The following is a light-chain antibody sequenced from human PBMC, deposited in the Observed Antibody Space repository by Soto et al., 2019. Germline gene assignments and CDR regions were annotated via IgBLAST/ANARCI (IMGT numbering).Light chain of an antibody. V-gene: IGKV1-8*01. CDR2: AAS. Sequence: AIRMTQSPSSFSASTGDRVTITCRASQGISSYLAWYQQKPGKAPKLLIYAASTLQSGVPSRFSGSGSGTDFTLTSSSLQPEDFADYYCLQTYTVPRTFGQGTNLDIK. J-gene: IGKJ2*01. CDR1: QGISSY. CDR3: LQTYTVPRT.